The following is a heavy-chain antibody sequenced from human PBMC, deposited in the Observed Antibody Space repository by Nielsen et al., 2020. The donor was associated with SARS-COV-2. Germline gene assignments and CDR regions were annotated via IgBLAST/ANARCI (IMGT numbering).Heavy chain of an antibody. CDR3: AREGRKLPLDY. J-gene: IGHJ4*02. V-gene: IGHV3-23*01. CDR2: ISGNGDTT. CDR1: KFTFNSYA. D-gene: IGHD5-24*01. Sequence: GESLKISCAASKFTFNSYAMSWVRQAPGKGLEWVSAISGNGDTTYYADSVKGRFTISRDNAKNSLSLQMHSLRAEDTAVYYCAREGRKLPLDYWGQGTLVTVSS.